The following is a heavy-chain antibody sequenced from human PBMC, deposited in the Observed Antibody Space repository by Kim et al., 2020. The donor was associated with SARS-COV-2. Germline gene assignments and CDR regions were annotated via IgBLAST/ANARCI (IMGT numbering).Heavy chain of an antibody. CDR2: VFYSGTT. V-gene: IGHV4-39*01. Sequence: SETLSLTCTVSGGSIISRDYYWDWIRQPPGKGLEWIGTVFYSGTTYSTPSLKSRLTMSVDTSKNQFFLELTSVTAADTAVYFCARRPRSTVPNWFDPWG. CDR1: GGSIISRDYY. J-gene: IGHJ5*02. CDR3: ARRPRSTVPNWFDP. D-gene: IGHD4-17*01.